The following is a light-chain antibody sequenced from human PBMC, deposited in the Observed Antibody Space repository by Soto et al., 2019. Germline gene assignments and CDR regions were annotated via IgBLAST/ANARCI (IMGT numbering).Light chain of an antibody. J-gene: IGKJ3*01. CDR3: QQYNNWPFT. CDR1: QSISSN. V-gene: IGKV3-15*01. Sequence: EIVMTQSPATLSVSPGERATLSCRASQSISSNLAWYQQKPGQAPRLLSYGASTRATGIPATFSGSGSGTEFTLTISSLQSEDFAVYYCQQYNNWPFTVGPGTKVDIK. CDR2: GAS.